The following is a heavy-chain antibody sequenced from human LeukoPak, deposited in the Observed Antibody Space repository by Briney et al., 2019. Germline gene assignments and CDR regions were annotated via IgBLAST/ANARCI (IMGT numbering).Heavy chain of an antibody. D-gene: IGHD4-23*01. V-gene: IGHV1-8*03. Sequence: GASVKVSCKASGYTFTSYDINWVRQATGQGLEWMGWMNPNSGNTGYAQKFQGRVTIARNTSISTAYMELSSLRSEDTAVYYCARDYGGNSHFDPWGQGTLVTVSS. CDR2: MNPNSGNT. CDR3: ARDYGGNSHFDP. CDR1: GYTFTSYD. J-gene: IGHJ5*02.